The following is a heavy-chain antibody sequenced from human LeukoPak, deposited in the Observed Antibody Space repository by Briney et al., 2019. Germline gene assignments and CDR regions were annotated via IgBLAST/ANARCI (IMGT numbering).Heavy chain of an antibody. V-gene: IGHV4-59*01. J-gene: IGHJ5*02. CDR1: GGSISSYY. Sequence: SEALSLTCTVSGGSISSYYWSWIRQPPGKGLEWIGYIYYSGSTNYNPSLKSRVTISVDTSKNQFSPKLSSVTAADTAVYYCARAHYYDSSGYWPTWGQGTLVTVSS. D-gene: IGHD3-22*01. CDR2: IYYSGST. CDR3: ARAHYYDSSGYWPT.